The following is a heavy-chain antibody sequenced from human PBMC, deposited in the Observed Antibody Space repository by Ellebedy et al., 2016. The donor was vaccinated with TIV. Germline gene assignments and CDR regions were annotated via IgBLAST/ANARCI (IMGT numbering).Heavy chain of an antibody. J-gene: IGHJ5*02. CDR3: ARRGSYGDYAVQINSWFDP. Sequence: PGGSLRLSCAASGFNFRSYWMSWVRQAPGKGLEWVANIYQDGSDEYYVDSVKGRFTISRDNDNKALFLQMNSLRVEDTAVYYCARRGSYGDYAVQINSWFDPWGRGTLVTVSS. CDR1: GFNFRSYW. D-gene: IGHD4-17*01. CDR2: IYQDGSDE. V-gene: IGHV3-7*01.